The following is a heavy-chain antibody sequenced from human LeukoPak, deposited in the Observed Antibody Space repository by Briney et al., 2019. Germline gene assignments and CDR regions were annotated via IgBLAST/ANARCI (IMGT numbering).Heavy chain of an antibody. V-gene: IGHV1-18*01. D-gene: IGHD3-22*01. J-gene: IGHJ4*02. CDR1: GYTFTSYG. Sequence: GASVKVSCKASGYTFTSYGISWGRQAPGQRPEGRGWMSAYNGNANYAQKLQARVTMTTDTSTSRACMELRSLRSDDPAVYYCERERGVWFAADSTGYPSFDYWGQGTLVTVSS. CDR3: ERERGVWFAADSTGYPSFDY. CDR2: MSAYNGNA.